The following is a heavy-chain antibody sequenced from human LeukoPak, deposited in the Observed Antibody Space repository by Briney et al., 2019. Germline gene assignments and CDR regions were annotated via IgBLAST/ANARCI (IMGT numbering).Heavy chain of an antibody. CDR3: ARVGTVRYCSSTSCYRYYMDV. J-gene: IGHJ6*03. V-gene: IGHV3-7*01. CDR1: GFTFSSYW. D-gene: IGHD2-2*01. CDR2: IKQDGSEK. Sequence: GGSLRPSCAASGFTFSSYWMSWVRQAPGKGLEWVANIKQDGSEKYYVDSVKGRFTISRDNAKNSLNLQVSSLRAEDTAVYYCARVGTVRYCSSTSCYRYYMDVWGKGTTVTVPS.